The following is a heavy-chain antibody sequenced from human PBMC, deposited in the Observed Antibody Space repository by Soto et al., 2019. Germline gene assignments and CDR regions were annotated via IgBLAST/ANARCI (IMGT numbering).Heavy chain of an antibody. V-gene: IGHV1-18*01. D-gene: IGHD3-22*01. J-gene: IGHJ5*02. CDR3: ARDAPPMIVGINNWFDP. CDR1: GYTFTSYG. Sequence: QVPLVQSGAEVKKPGASVKVSCKASGYTFTSYGISWVRQAPGQGLEWMGWISAYNGNTNYAQKLQGRVTMTTDTSTSTAYMELRSLRSDDTAVYYCARDAPPMIVGINNWFDPWGQGTLVTVSS. CDR2: ISAYNGNT.